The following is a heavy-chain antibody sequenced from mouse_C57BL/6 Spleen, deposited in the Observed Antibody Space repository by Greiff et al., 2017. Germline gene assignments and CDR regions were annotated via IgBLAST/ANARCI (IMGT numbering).Heavy chain of an antibody. D-gene: IGHD1-1*01. CDR2: INPSSGYT. V-gene: IGHV1-7*01. J-gene: IGHJ1*03. CDR3: SRYYYGSSYWYFDV. CDR1: GYTFTSYW. Sequence: QVQLQQSGAELAQPGASVKLSCKASGYTFTSYWMHWVNQRPGQGLEWIGYINPSSGYTKYNQKFKDKATLTADKSSSTAYMQLSSLTYEDSTVYYCSRYYYGSSYWYFDVWGTGTTVTVSS.